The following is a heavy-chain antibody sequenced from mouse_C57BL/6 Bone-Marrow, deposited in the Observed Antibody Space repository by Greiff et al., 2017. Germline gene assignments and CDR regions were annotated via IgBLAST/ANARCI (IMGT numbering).Heavy chain of an antibody. J-gene: IGHJ3*01. CDR3: ARYYYYGSSPRWFAY. CDR1: GYTFTSYW. CDR2: IHPNSGST. D-gene: IGHD1-1*01. V-gene: IGHV1-64*01. Sequence: QVQLQQPGAELVKPGASVKLSCKASGYTFTSYWMHWVKQRPGQGLEWIGMIHPNSGSTNYNEKFQSKATLTVDKSSSTAYMQLSSLTSEDSAVYYCARYYYYGSSPRWFAYWGQGTLVTVSA.